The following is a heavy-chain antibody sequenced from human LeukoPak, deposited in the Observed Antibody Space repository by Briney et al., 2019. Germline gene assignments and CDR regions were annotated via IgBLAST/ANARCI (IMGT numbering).Heavy chain of an antibody. CDR3: ARQVYSNYYYYYMDV. V-gene: IGHV4-39*01. CDR2: IYYSGST. J-gene: IGHJ6*03. D-gene: IGHD4-11*01. CDR1: GGSISSSSYY. Sequence: SETLSLTCTVSGGSISSSSYYWGWIRQPPGKGLEWIGNIYYSGSTYYNPSLNSRVTISVDTSKNQFSLKLSSVTAADTAVYFCARQVYSNYYYYYMDVWGKGTTVTVSS.